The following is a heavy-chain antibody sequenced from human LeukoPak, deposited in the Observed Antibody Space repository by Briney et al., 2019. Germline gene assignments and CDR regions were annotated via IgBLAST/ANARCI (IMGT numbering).Heavy chain of an antibody. J-gene: IGHJ4*02. CDR2: IRFDGTTK. D-gene: IGHD1-26*01. V-gene: IGHV3-30*02. CDR1: GFTSSSSG. CDR3: AREREWELFFDY. Sequence: GGSLRLSCAASGFTSSSSGMHWVRQAPGRGLEWVAFIRFDGTTKYYAQSVRGRFTISRDNSKNTLGLQMNSLRAEDTAVYYCAREREWELFFDYWGQGTLVTVSS.